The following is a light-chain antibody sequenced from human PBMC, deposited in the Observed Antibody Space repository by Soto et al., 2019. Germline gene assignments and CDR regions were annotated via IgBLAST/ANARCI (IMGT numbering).Light chain of an antibody. CDR3: QQYGSSPLT. CDR1: QSVSSSY. Sequence: EIVLTQAPGTLSLSPGERATLSCSASQSVSSSYLAWYQQRPGQAPRLLIYGASSRATGIPDRFSGSGSGTDFSLTISGLEPEDSAVYYCQQYGSSPLTFGGGTKVEI. J-gene: IGKJ4*01. V-gene: IGKV3-20*01. CDR2: GAS.